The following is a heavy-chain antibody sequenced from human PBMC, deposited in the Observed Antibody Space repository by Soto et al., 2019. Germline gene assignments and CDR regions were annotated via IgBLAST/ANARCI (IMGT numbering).Heavy chain of an antibody. Sequence: QVQLVESGGGVVQPGRSLRLSCAASGFTFSSYAMNWVRQAPGKGLEWVAVISYDGSNKYYADSVKGRFTISRDNSKNTLYLQMNSLRAEDTAVYYCARDRIYSSSWHDYWGQGTLVTVSS. D-gene: IGHD6-13*01. V-gene: IGHV3-30-3*01. CDR2: ISYDGSNK. J-gene: IGHJ4*02. CDR3: ARDRIYSSSWHDY. CDR1: GFTFSSYA.